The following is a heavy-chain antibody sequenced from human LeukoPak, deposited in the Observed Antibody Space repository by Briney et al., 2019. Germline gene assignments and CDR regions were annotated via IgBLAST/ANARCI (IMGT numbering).Heavy chain of an antibody. J-gene: IGHJ4*02. D-gene: IGHD3-22*01. CDR1: GGSFSSYY. V-gene: IGHV4-59*01. Sequence: SETLSLTCAVYGGSFSSYYWSWIRQPPGKGLEWIGYIYYSGSTNYNPSLKSRVTISVDTSKNQFSLKLSSVTAADTAVYYCARGVGPYYDSSGLDYWGQGTLVTVSS. CDR2: IYYSGST. CDR3: ARGVGPYYDSSGLDY.